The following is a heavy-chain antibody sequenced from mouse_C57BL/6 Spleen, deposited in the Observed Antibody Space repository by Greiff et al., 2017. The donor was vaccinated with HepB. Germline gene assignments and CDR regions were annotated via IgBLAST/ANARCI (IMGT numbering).Heavy chain of an antibody. CDR3: AREEGDYDRFAY. V-gene: IGHV1-80*01. CDR1: GYAFSSYW. J-gene: IGHJ3*01. CDR2: IYPGDGDT. Sequence: QVQLKESGAELVKPGASVKISCKASGYAFSSYWMNWVKQRPGKGLEWIGQIYPGDGDTNYNGKFKEKATLTADKSSSTAYMQLSSLTSEDSAVYFCAREEGDYDRFAYWGQGTLVTVSA. D-gene: IGHD2-4*01.